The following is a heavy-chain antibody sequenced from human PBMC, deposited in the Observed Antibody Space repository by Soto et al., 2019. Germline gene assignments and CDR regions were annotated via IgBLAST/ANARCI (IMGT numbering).Heavy chain of an antibody. D-gene: IGHD3-3*01. V-gene: IGHV3-23*01. J-gene: IGHJ4*02. CDR2: ISGSGGST. CDR3: AKVPYDFWSGYYPPLYFDY. Sequence: PGGSPRLSCAASGFTFSSYVMSWVRQDPGKGLEWVSGISGSGGSTYYADSVKGRFTISRDNSKNTLYLQMNSLRAEDTAVYYCAKVPYDFWSGYYPPLYFDYWGQGTLVTVSS. CDR1: GFTFSSYV.